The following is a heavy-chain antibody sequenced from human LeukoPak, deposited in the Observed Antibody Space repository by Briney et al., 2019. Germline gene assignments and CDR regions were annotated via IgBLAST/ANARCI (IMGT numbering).Heavy chain of an antibody. V-gene: IGHV3-30*03. CDR3: ARHSGIAWPFDY. CDR2: ISSDGSDQ. CDR1: GFTFSRSG. Sequence: PGGSLRLSCAASGFTFSRSGMHWVRQAPGKGLDWVAGISSDGSDQYYADSVKGRFTISRDNAKNSLYLQMDSLRAEDTAFYYCARHSGIAWPFDYWGQGTLVAVSS. J-gene: IGHJ4*02. D-gene: IGHD2-21*01.